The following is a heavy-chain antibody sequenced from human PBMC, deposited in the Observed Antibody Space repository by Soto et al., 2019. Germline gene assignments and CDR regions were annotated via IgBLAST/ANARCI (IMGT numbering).Heavy chain of an antibody. CDR2: TYYRSKWYN. CDR1: GDGVSVDSGG. D-gene: IGHD6-13*01. J-gene: IGHJ6*03. Sequence: LDCASAGDGVSVDSGGWNWIRKSPSRGLEWLGRTYYRSKWYNDYAVSVKSRITINPDASKNQFSLQLNSVTPEDTAVYYCARSGQYSSSWYRYYYYMDVWGKGTTVTVSS. V-gene: IGHV6-1*01. CDR3: ARSGQYSSSWYRYYYYMDV.